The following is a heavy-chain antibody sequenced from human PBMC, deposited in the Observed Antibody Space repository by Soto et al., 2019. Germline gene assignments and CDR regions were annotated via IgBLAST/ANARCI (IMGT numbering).Heavy chain of an antibody. CDR3: AKGITDTGGYYYYSMDV. CDR2: ISGSGVIT. CDR1: GFTFSSYA. V-gene: IGHV3-23*01. J-gene: IGHJ6*02. Sequence: GGSLRLSCAASGFTFSSYAMGWGRQAPGKGLDWVSVISGSGVITYSADSVKGRFTISRDNSKNILYMQMNSLRAEDTALYYCAKGITDTGGYYYYSMDVWGQGTAVTVSS. D-gene: IGHD3-16*01.